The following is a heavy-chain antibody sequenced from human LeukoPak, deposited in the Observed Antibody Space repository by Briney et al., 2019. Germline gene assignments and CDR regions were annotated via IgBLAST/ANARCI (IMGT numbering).Heavy chain of an antibody. Sequence: PGGSLRLSCAASRFTFSRNNMHWVRQAPGKGLEWVAFIQYDGKNEYYADSVKGRFTISKDNPKNTLYLQMNSLKAEDTAVYYCAKDSGHDGYAFDIWGPGTMVTVSS. CDR3: AKDSGHDGYAFDI. CDR1: RFTFSRNN. V-gene: IGHV3-30*02. CDR2: IQYDGKNE. D-gene: IGHD5-24*01. J-gene: IGHJ3*02.